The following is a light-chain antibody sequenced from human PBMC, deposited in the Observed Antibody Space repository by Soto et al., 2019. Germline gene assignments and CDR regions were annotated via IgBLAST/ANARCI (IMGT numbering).Light chain of an antibody. CDR3: ETGDTNTRV. J-gene: IGLJ3*02. Sequence: QLVLTQSSSASASLGSSVKLTCTLSSGHSTYIIAWHQQQPGEAPRYLMDLEGSGGYNKGSGIPDRFSGSSSGADRYLTISNLQSEDEADYYCETGDTNTRVFGGGTKLTVL. CDR1: SGHSTYI. CDR2: LEGSGGY. V-gene: IGLV4-60*03.